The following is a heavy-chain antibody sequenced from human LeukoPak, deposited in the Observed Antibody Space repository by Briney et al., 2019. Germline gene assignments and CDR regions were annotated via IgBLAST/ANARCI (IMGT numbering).Heavy chain of an antibody. CDR2: ISYDGSNK. CDR3: ARDGDQRDYYYMDV. Sequence: PGGSLRLSCAASGFIFSSHGMNWVRQAPAKGLEWVAVISYDGSNKYYADSVKGRFTISRDNSKNTLYLQMNSLRAEDTAVYYCARDGDQRDYYYMDVWGKGTTVTVSS. V-gene: IGHV3-30*03. CDR1: GFIFSSHG. D-gene: IGHD7-27*01. J-gene: IGHJ6*03.